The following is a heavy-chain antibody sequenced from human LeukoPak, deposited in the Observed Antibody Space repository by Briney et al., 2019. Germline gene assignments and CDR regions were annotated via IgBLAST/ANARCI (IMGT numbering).Heavy chain of an antibody. CDR1: GFTFSSYW. V-gene: IGHV3-7*01. D-gene: IGHD3-22*01. J-gene: IGHJ4*02. Sequence: GGSLRLSCAASGFTFSSYWMSWVRQAPGKGLEWVANLKQDGSEKYYVDSVKGRFTISRDNAKNSLYLQMNSLRAEDTAVYYCARVRYYYDSSGYVEYFDYWGQGTLVTVSS. CDR3: ARVRYYYDSSGYVEYFDY. CDR2: LKQDGSEK.